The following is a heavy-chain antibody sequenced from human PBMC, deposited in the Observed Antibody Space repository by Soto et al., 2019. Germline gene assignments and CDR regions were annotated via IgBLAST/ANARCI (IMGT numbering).Heavy chain of an antibody. D-gene: IGHD3-22*01. CDR2: IYTSGST. V-gene: IGHV4-4*07. J-gene: IGHJ5*02. CDR3: ARVGPWVPYYYDSSPYTFENWFDP. CDR1: GGSISSYY. Sequence: SETLSLTCTVSGGSISSYYWSWIRQPAGKGLEWIGRIYTSGSTNYNPSLKSRVTMSVDTSKNQFSLKLSSVTAADTAVYYCARVGPWVPYYYDSSPYTFENWFDPWGQGTLVTVSS.